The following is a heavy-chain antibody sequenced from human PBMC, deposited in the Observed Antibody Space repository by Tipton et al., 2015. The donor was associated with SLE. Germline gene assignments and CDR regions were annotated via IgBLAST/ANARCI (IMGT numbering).Heavy chain of an antibody. V-gene: IGHV3-23*03. CDR1: GFTFSSYA. CDR3: AAELTGDDAFDI. J-gene: IGHJ3*02. Sequence: SLRLSCAVSGFTFSSYAMSWVCQAPGKGLEWVSVIYGGGGSAYYADSVKGRFTISRDNSKNTLYLQMNSLRAEDTAVHYCAAELTGDDAFDIWGQGTMVTVSS. CDR2: IYGGGGSA. D-gene: IGHD7-27*01.